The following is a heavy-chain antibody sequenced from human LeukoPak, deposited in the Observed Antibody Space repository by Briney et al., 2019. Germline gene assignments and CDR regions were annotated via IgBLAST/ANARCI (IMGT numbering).Heavy chain of an antibody. J-gene: IGHJ4*02. D-gene: IGHD2-2*02. CDR3: AKEFSSLGYCSSTSCYTGYDY. CDR2: IRYDGSNK. V-gene: IGHV3-30*02. CDR1: GFTFSSYA. Sequence: PGGSLRLSCAASGFTFSSYAMHWVRQAPGKGLEWVAFIRYDGSNKYYADSVKGRFTISRDNSKNTLYLQMNSLRAEDTAVYYCAKEFSSLGYCSSTSCYTGYDYWGQGTLVTVSS.